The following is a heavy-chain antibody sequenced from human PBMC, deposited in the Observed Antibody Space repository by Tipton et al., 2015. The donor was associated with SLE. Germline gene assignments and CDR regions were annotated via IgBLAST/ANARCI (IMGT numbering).Heavy chain of an antibody. CDR1: GGSFSGYY. Sequence: PGLVKPSETLSLTCAVYGGSFSGYYWSWIRQPPGKGLEWIGCVYYSGSTKYNPSLKSRVTISVDTSKNQFSLKLSSVTAADTAVYYCASGILTGYAAFDIWGPGTMVTVSS. CDR2: VYYSGST. D-gene: IGHD3-9*01. J-gene: IGHJ3*02. CDR3: ASGILTGYAAFDI. V-gene: IGHV4-59*12.